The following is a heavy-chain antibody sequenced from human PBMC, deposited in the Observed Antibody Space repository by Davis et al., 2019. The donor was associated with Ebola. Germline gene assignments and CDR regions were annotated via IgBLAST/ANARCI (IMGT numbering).Heavy chain of an antibody. CDR3: ARLDEWFDP. D-gene: IGHD1-1*01. CDR2: IYYSGST. Sequence: SETLSLTCTVSGGSISSSSYYWSWIRQPPGKGLEWIGYIYYSGSTNYNPSLKSRVTISVDTSKNQFSLKLSSVTAADTAVYYCARLDEWFDPWGQGTLVTVSS. V-gene: IGHV4-61*05. CDR1: GGSISSSSYY. J-gene: IGHJ5*02.